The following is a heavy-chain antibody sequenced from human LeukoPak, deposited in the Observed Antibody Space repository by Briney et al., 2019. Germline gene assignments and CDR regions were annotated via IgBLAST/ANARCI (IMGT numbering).Heavy chain of an antibody. D-gene: IGHD6-6*01. CDR1: GGSFSGYY. CDR3: ARTYDSTSSVPFDI. V-gene: IGHV4-34*01. Sequence: SETLSLTRAVYGGSFSGYYWSWIRQSPGKGLEWIGEINHGGSTNCSPSLKSRVTISLDTSKSQFSLKLSSVTAADTAVYYCARTYDSTSSVPFDIWGQGTMVTVSS. CDR2: INHGGST. J-gene: IGHJ3*02.